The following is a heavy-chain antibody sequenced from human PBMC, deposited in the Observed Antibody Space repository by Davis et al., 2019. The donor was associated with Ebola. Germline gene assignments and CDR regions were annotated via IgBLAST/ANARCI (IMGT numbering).Heavy chain of an antibody. J-gene: IGHJ4*02. D-gene: IGHD2-15*01. CDR1: GFTFSSYA. CDR3: SGGGSGRDY. V-gene: IGHV3-30-3*01. CDR2: ISYDGSNK. Sequence: GGSLRLSCAASGFTFSSYAMHWVRQAPGKGLEWVAVISYDGSNKYYADSVKGRFTISRDDSKNTAYLQMNSLKTEDTAVYYCSGGGSGRDYWGQGTLVTVSS.